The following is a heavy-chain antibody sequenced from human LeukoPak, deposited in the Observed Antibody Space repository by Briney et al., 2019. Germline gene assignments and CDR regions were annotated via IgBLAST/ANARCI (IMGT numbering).Heavy chain of an antibody. CDR1: GYTFTTYD. V-gene: IGHV1-8*01. D-gene: IGHD3-9*01. CDR2: MNPNSGNT. Sequence: APLKVSCKASGYTFTTYDINRVRHATGQGLEWMGWMNPNSGNTGYTQKFHGRVTITRNTSISTAYMEVSSLISEDAAVYYCGGAGSLRYFEWLAASWFDPWGQGTLVTVSS. J-gene: IGHJ5*02. CDR3: GGAGSLRYFEWLAASWFDP.